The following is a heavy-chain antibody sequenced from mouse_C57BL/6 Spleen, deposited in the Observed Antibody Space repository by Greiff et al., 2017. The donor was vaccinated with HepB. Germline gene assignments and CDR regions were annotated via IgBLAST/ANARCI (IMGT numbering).Heavy chain of an antibody. V-gene: IGHV1-82*01. CDR3: ARGGITTVVDFDY. CDR1: GYAFSSSW. Sequence: QVQLQQSGPELVKPGASVKISCKASGYAFSSSWMNWVKQRPGKGLEWIGRIYPGDGDTNYNGKFKGKATPTADKSSSTAYMQLSSLTSEDSAVYFCARGGITTVVDFDYWGQGTTLTVSS. J-gene: IGHJ2*01. CDR2: IYPGDGDT. D-gene: IGHD1-1*01.